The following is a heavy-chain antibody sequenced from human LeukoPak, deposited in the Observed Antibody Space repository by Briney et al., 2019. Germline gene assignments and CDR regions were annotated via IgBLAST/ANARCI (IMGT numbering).Heavy chain of an antibody. Sequence: SETLSLTCTVSGGSISSSSYYWGWIRQPPGKGLELIGSIYYSGSTYYNPSLKSRVTISVDTSKNQFSLKLSSVTAADTAVYYCARDVPWAEYYYDSSGYHWFDYWGQGTLVTVSS. CDR1: GGSISSSSYY. CDR3: ARDVPWAEYYYDSSGYHWFDY. J-gene: IGHJ4*02. CDR2: IYYSGST. V-gene: IGHV4-39*07. D-gene: IGHD3-22*01.